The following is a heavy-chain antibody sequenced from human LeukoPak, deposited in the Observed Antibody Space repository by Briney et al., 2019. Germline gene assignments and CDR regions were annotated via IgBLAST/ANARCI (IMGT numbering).Heavy chain of an antibody. Sequence: PGGSLRLSCAASGFTFSSYWMNWVRQAPGKGLEWVSAISGSGGSTYYADSVKGRFTISRDNSKNTLYLQMNSLRAEDTAVYYCANGGNSNDLDYWGQGTLVTVSS. CDR1: GFTFSSYW. V-gene: IGHV3-23*01. CDR2: ISGSGGST. D-gene: IGHD3/OR15-3a*01. CDR3: ANGGNSNDLDY. J-gene: IGHJ4*02.